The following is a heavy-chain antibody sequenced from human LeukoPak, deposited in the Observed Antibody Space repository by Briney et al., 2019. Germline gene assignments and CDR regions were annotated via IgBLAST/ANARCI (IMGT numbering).Heavy chain of an antibody. V-gene: IGHV3-21*01. CDR2: IPDSGSYS. J-gene: IGHJ4*02. D-gene: IGHD6-13*01. Sequence: PGGSLRLSCAASGFTFSSYTMNWVRQAPGKGLEWVSFIPDSGSYSHHADSVKGRFTISRDNAKNSLYLHMNNLGAGDTAVYYCVRGDSRDYWGQGTLVTVSS. CDR3: VRGDSRDY. CDR1: GFTFSSYT.